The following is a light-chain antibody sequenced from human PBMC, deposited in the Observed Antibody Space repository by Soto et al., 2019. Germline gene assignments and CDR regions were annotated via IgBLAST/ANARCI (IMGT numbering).Light chain of an antibody. Sequence: DIVLTQSPDSLAVSLGERATINCKSSQSVLYSPNNKNYLAWYQQKPGQPPKLLVYWASTRESGVPDRFSGSGSGTDFTLTINSLQAEYVAVYYCQQYSNTPQTFGQGTKVEIK. V-gene: IGKV4-1*01. CDR2: WAS. CDR3: QQYSNTPQT. CDR1: QSVLYSPNNKNY. J-gene: IGKJ1*01.